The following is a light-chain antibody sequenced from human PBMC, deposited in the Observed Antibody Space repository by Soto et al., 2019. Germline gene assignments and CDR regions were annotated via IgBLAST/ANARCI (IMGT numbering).Light chain of an antibody. CDR1: SNDFGGYNY. V-gene: IGLV2-14*03. CDR2: DDS. CDR3: ASYTYTSPYV. J-gene: IGLJ1*01. Sequence: QSVLTQPASVSGSPGQSITISCAGISNDFGGYNYVSWYQQHPGRVPKLLIYDDSNRPSGVSNRFSGSKSGNTASLTISGLQAEDEADYYCASYTYTSPYVFGIGTQLTVL.